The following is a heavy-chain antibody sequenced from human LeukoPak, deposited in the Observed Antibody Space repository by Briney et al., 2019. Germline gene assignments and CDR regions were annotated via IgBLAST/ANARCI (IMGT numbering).Heavy chain of an antibody. D-gene: IGHD3-22*01. Sequence: GGSLRLSCAASGFTFNNYAMSWVRQAPGEGLGWVSAISGSGSSTYYADSVKGRFTISRDFSKNTVFLHMNSLRAEDTAMYYCARGDDSGYYDYFDYWGQGALVTVSS. CDR3: ARGDDSGYYDYFDY. CDR1: GFTFNNYA. CDR2: ISGSGSST. J-gene: IGHJ4*02. V-gene: IGHV3-23*01.